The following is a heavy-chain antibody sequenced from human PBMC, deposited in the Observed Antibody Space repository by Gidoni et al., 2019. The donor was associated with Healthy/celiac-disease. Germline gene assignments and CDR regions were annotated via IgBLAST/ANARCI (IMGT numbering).Heavy chain of an antibody. Sequence: QVQLVESGGGLVKPGGSLRLSCAASGFTFSDYYMSWIRQAPGKGLELVLYIISSGSTIYYADAVKGRFTSSRDNAKNSLYLQMNSLRAEDTAVYYCARDSLLSSYDYVWGSYRYLWFDPWGQGTLVTVSS. CDR1: GFTFSDYY. D-gene: IGHD3-16*02. V-gene: IGHV3-11*01. CDR2: IISSGSTI. J-gene: IGHJ5*02. CDR3: ARDSLLSSYDYVWGSYRYLWFDP.